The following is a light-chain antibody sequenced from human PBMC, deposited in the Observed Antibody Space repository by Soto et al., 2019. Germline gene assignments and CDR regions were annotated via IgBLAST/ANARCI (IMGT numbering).Light chain of an antibody. J-gene: IGKJ1*01. CDR1: HSISSY. CDR3: QQYESYSWT. V-gene: IGKV1-5*01. Sequence: DIQMTQSPSSLSASVGDRVAITCRASHSISSYLNWYQQKPGKAPKLLIYDASSLESGVPSRFSGSGSGTEFTLTISSLQPDDSATYYCQQYESYSWTFGQGTKVDIK. CDR2: DAS.